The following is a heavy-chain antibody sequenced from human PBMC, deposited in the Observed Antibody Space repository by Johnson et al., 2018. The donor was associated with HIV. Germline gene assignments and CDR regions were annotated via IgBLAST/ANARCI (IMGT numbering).Heavy chain of an antibody. J-gene: IGHJ3*02. CDR3: AREGAAAGPTDAFDI. D-gene: IGHD6-13*01. V-gene: IGHV3-74*01. Sequence: VQLVESGGGLVQPGGSLRLSCAASGFTFSSYWMHWVRQAPGKGLVWVSRINSDGSSTSYADSVKGRFTISRDNSKNTLYLQMNSLIAEDTAVYYCAREGAAAGPTDAFDIWGQGTMVTVSS. CDR1: GFTFSSYW. CDR2: INSDGSST.